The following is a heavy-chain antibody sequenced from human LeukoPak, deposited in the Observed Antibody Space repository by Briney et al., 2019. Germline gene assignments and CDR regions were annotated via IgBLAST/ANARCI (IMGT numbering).Heavy chain of an antibody. D-gene: IGHD4-23*01. CDR1: GYTFTTYY. J-gene: IGHJ4*02. V-gene: IGHV1-46*01. Sequence: ASVKVSCKASGYTFTTYYMHWVRQAPGRGLEWMGIIHPSAGSTSYAQKSQGRVTMTRDTSTSTVYIEMSSLRSEDTAVYYCARTYGGNSPFDYWGQGTLVTVSS. CDR2: IHPSAGST. CDR3: ARTYGGNSPFDY.